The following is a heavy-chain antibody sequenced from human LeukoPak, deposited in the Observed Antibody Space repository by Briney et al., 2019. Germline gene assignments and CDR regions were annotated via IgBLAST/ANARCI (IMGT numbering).Heavy chain of an antibody. Sequence: GESLKISCKVAEYTFTNYWIGWVRQMPGKGLEWVGIIYLRDSDARYRPSFQDQVTISADKSTRTAYLQWSSPKASDSAMYYCATTLTNYCSSTSCYADHWGQGTLVTVSS. D-gene: IGHD2-2*01. CDR2: IYLRDSDA. CDR3: ATTLTNYCSSTSCYADH. J-gene: IGHJ4*01. CDR1: EYTFTNYW. V-gene: IGHV5-51*01.